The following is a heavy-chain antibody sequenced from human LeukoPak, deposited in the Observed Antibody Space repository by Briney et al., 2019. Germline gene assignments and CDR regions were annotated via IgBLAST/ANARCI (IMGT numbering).Heavy chain of an antibody. CDR2: INPNSGGT. Sequence: ASVKVSCKASGYTFTGYYIHWVRQAPGQGLEWMGWINPNSGGTNYAQKFRDRVTLTRDTSINTAYMELSGLRSDDAAVYYCARAYYDSSGYFGWGTDYYYYYMDVWGEGTTVTISS. J-gene: IGHJ6*03. CDR1: GYTFTGYY. D-gene: IGHD3-22*01. CDR3: ARAYYDSSGYFGWGTDYYYYYMDV. V-gene: IGHV1-2*02.